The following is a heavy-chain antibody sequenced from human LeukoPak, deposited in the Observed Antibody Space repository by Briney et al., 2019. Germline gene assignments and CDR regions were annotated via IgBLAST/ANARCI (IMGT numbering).Heavy chain of an antibody. V-gene: IGHV1-2*02. CDR2: INPNSGGT. CDR3: ARRIVVVPAADHNDAFDI. J-gene: IGHJ3*02. CDR1: GYTFTGYY. D-gene: IGHD2-2*01. Sequence: RASVKVSCKASGYTFTGYYIHWVRQAPGQGLEWMGWINPNSGGTNYAQKFQGRVTMTRDTSISTAYMELSRLRSDDTAVYYCARRIVVVPAADHNDAFDIWGQGTMVTVSS.